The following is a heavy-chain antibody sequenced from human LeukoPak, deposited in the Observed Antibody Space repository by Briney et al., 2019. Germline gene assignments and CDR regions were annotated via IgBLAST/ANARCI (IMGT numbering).Heavy chain of an antibody. CDR1: GGTFSSYA. Sequence: ASVKVSCKASGGTFSSYAISWVRQAPGQGLEWMGGIIPIFGTANYAQKFQGRVTITADESTSTAYMELSSLRSEDTAVYYCARDLGSGSYRGAFDIWGQGTMVTVSS. V-gene: IGHV1-69*01. CDR3: ARDLGSGSYRGAFDI. CDR2: IIPIFGTA. D-gene: IGHD1-26*01. J-gene: IGHJ3*02.